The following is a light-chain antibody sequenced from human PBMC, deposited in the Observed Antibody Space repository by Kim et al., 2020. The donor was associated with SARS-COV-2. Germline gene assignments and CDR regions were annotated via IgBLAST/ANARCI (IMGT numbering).Light chain of an antibody. CDR2: DVS. V-gene: IGLV2-14*03. J-gene: IGLJ1*01. CDR3: SSYTSTNTHV. Sequence: GQSIAITCTGTRSDVGGYNYVSWYQQHPGKAPKFLIYDVSFRASGVSDRFSGSKSGNTASLTISGLQSEDEADYYCSSYTSTNTHVFGTGTKVTVL. CDR1: RSDVGGYNY.